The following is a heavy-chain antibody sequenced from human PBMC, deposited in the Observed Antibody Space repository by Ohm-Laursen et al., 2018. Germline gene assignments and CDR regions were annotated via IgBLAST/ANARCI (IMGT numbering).Heavy chain of an antibody. J-gene: IGHJ4*02. D-gene: IGHD4-23*01. Sequence: SLRLSCAASVFTFSSYAMSWVRQAPGKGLEWVSAISGSGGSTYYADSVKGRFTISRDNSKNTLYLQMNSLRAEDTAVYYCAKGGNSVGIGYWGQGTLVTVSS. CDR1: VFTFSSYA. CDR3: AKGGNSVGIGY. V-gene: IGHV3-23*01. CDR2: ISGSGGST.